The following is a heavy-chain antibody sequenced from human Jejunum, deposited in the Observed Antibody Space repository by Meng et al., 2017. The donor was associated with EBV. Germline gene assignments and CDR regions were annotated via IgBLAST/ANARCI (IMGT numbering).Heavy chain of an antibody. CDR2: IYHSGST. D-gene: IGHD3-3*01. J-gene: IGHJ4*02. V-gene: IGHV4-4*02. Sequence: SGPWSDIPSGALSLSCAVSGDTIGSGNWSSWVRQPPGKGLEWIGEIYHSGSTNYNPSLKSRVTISVDKSKNQFSLKLSSVTAADTAVYYCARYGSGYFPALWYWGQGTLVTSPQ. CDR1: GDTIGSGNW. CDR3: ARYGSGYFPALWY.